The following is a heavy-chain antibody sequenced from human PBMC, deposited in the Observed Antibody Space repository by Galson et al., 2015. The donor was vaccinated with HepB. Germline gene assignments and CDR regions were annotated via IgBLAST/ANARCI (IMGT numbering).Heavy chain of an antibody. CDR2: ISQNDIST. J-gene: IGHJ6*03. CDR1: GLTLDAYE. CDR3: ARGSPTSFYHYYMDV. D-gene: IGHD2/OR15-2a*01. V-gene: IGHV3-23*01. Sequence: SLRLSCAASGLTLDAYEISWVRQAPGRGLQWVSAISQNDISTHYAAPVEGRFTISRQKSKNVVVLQMKRLKVEDTAVYYCARGSPTSFYHYYMDVWGKGTTVTVSS.